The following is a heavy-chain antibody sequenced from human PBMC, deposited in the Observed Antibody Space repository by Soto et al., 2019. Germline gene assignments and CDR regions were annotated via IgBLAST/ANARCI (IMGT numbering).Heavy chain of an antibody. J-gene: IGHJ4*02. CDR2: INQDGGEK. CDR3: ATARGRGGPDY. V-gene: IGHV3-7*05. CDR1: GFTFSTFTTSW. D-gene: IGHD3-10*01. Sequence: EVQLVESGGDLVQPGGSLRLSCAASGFTFSTFTTSWMSWVRQAPGKGLEWVANINQDGGEKYYVDSVKGRFTISRDNDKKSLYLQMNSLRAEDTAVYYCATARGRGGPDYWGQGTLVTVSS.